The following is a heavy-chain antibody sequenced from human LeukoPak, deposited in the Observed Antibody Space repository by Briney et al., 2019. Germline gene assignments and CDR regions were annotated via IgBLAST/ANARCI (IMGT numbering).Heavy chain of an antibody. J-gene: IGHJ4*02. CDR1: GFTFGVHR. CDR3: AKDATPHNGIWDNFDH. D-gene: IGHD1-26*01. V-gene: IGHV3-23*01. CDR2: FGGGPDI. Sequence: GSLRPSCVASGFTFGVHRLSWVRQAPGGGLEWVSFFGGGPDIHYADSVKGWFTASRDDSKNTVYLQMNSLRAEDTAVYYCAKDATPHNGIWDNFDHWGQGTPVTVSS.